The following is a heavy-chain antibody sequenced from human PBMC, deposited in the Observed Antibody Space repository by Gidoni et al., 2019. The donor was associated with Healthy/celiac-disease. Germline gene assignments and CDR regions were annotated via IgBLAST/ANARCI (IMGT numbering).Heavy chain of an antibody. J-gene: IGHJ4*02. CDR3: ALGAQWEAAYYFDY. Sequence: QVQLVQSGAEAKTPGASVKVSCKASGYTFTSDDIHWVRQATGQGLEWMGWMNPNSGNTGYAQKFQGRVTITRNTSISTAYMELSSLRSEDTAVYYCALGAQWEAAYYFDYWGQGTLVTVSS. CDR2: MNPNSGNT. V-gene: IGHV1-8*03. CDR1: GYTFTSDD. D-gene: IGHD1-26*01.